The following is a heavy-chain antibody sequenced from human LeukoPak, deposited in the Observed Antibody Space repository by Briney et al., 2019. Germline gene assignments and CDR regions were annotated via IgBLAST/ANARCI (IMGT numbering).Heavy chain of an antibody. J-gene: IGHJ4*02. CDR2: INHYGNT. Sequence: SETLPLTCAVYGGSFSGYFWSWIRRPPGKGLEWIGEINHYGNTNYNPSLKSRVTISVDTSKNQFSLKLSSVTAADTAVYYRARGQYKSGWYYEYWGQGTLVTVS. CDR3: ARGQYKSGWYYEY. D-gene: IGHD6-19*01. V-gene: IGHV4-34*01. CDR1: GGSFSGYF.